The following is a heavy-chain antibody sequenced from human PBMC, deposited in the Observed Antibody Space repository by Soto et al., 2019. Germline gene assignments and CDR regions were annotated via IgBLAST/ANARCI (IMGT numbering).Heavy chain of an antibody. D-gene: IGHD2-8*01. Sequence: EVQLVESGGGLVQPGRSLRLSCAASGFTFDDYAMHWVRQAPGKGLEWVSGISWNSGSIDYADSVKGRFTISRDNAKNXLYLQMNSLRAEDTALYYCAKDSYATNGYLRGYFQHWGQGTLVTVSS. CDR1: GFTFDDYA. CDR2: ISWNSGSI. J-gene: IGHJ1*01. CDR3: AKDSYATNGYLRGYFQH. V-gene: IGHV3-9*01.